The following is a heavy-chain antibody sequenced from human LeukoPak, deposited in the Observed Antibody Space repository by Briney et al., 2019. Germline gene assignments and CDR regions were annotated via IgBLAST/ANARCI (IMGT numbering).Heavy chain of an antibody. Sequence: SETLSLTCAVYGGSFSGYYWSWIRQPPEKGLEWIGEINHSGITNYNPSLKSRVTISVDTSKNQFSLKLSSVTAADTAVYYCARWQYRLGTDYWGQGTLVTVSS. CDR1: GGSFSGYY. V-gene: IGHV4-34*01. CDR2: INHSGIT. D-gene: IGHD1-1*01. CDR3: ARWQYRLGTDY. J-gene: IGHJ4*02.